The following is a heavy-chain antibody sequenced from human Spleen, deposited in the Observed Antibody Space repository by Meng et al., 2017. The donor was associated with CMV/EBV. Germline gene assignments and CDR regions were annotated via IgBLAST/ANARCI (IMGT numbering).Heavy chain of an antibody. CDR3: ATHYDFWSAYHYGMAV. D-gene: IGHD3-3*01. J-gene: IGHJ6*02. CDR1: GFNFDDYG. CDR2: INWNGNST. Sequence: LSLTCAVSGFNFDDYGMSWVRQGPGKGLEWVSGINWNGNSTSYGDSGKGRFTISRDNAKNSLYLQMNSLRTEDTAVYYCATHYDFWSAYHYGMAVWGQGTTVTVSS. V-gene: IGHV3-20*04.